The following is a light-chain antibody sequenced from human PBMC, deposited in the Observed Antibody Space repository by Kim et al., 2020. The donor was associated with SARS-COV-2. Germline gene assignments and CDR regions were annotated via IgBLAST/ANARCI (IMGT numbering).Light chain of an antibody. V-gene: IGLV3-9*01. CDR3: QVWDSSTVV. Sequence: SYELTQPLSVSVALGQTARITCGGNNIGSKNVHWYQQKPGQAPVLVIYRDSNRPSGIPERFSGSNSGNTATLTISRAQAGDEADYYCQVWDSSTVVFGGRAQLDVL. CDR2: RDS. CDR1: NIGSKN. J-gene: IGLJ2*01.